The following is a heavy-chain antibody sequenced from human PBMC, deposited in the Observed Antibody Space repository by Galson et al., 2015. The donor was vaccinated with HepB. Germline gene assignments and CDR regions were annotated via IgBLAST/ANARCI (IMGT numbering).Heavy chain of an antibody. CDR2: ISSSSSYI. J-gene: IGHJ5*02. D-gene: IGHD4-17*01. CDR1: GFTFSSYS. V-gene: IGHV3-21*01. Sequence: SLRLSCAASGFTFSSYSMNWVRQAPGKGLEWVSSISSSSSYIYYADSVKGRFTISRDNAKNSLYLQMNILRAEDTAVYYCARGPSYGDYEGEGWFDPWGQGTLVTVSS. CDR3: ARGPSYGDYEGEGWFDP.